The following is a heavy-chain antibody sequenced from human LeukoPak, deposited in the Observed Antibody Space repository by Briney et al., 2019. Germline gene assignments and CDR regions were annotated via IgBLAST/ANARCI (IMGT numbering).Heavy chain of an antibody. D-gene: IGHD2-2*01. J-gene: IGHJ5*02. CDR3: AVSVVPAAMFWFDP. Sequence: SETLSLTCTVSSGSISSGGYSWSWIRQPPGKGLEWIGYIYHSGSTYYNPSLKSRVTISVDRSKNQFSLKLSSVTAADTAVYYCAVSVVPAAMFWFDPWGQGTLVTVSS. V-gene: IGHV4-30-2*01. CDR2: IYHSGST. CDR1: SGSISSGGYS.